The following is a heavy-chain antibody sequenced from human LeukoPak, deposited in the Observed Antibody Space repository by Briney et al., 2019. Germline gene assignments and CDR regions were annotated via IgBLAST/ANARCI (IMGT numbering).Heavy chain of an antibody. CDR2: INPSGGST. CDR3: ARDFTIHEEPGIPYYFDY. CDR1: GYTFTSYY. Sequence: GASVKVSCKASGYTFTSYYMHWMRQAPGQGLEWMGIINPSGGSTSYAQKFQGRVTMTRDMSTSTVYMELSSLRSEDTAVYYCARDFTIHEEPGIPYYFDYWGQGTLVTVSS. J-gene: IGHJ4*02. D-gene: IGHD3-3*01. V-gene: IGHV1-46*01.